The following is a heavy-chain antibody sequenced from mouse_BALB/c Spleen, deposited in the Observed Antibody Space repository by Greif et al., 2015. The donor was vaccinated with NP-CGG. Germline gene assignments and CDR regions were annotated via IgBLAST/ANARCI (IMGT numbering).Heavy chain of an antibody. CDR2: ISPGTGTT. CDR1: GYTFTSYW. D-gene: IGHD1-1*01. V-gene: IGHV1S132*01. CDR3: ARRDYGSSNAMDY. J-gene: IGHJ4*01. Sequence: VQLQQSGAELVKPGASVKLSCKTSGYTFTSYWIQWVKQRPGQGLGWIGEISPGTGTTYYNEKFKGKATLTIDTSSSTAYMQLSSLTSEDSAVYFCARRDYGSSNAMDYWGQGTSVTVSS.